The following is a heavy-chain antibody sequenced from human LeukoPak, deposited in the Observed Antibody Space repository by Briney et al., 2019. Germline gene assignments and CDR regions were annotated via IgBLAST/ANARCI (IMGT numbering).Heavy chain of an antibody. CDR3: VLYTWNETDYFDY. D-gene: IGHD1-1*01. V-gene: IGHV1-2*02. CDR2: INPNSGGT. Sequence: ASVKVSCNASGYTFTGYYMHWVRQAPGQGLEWMGWINPNSGGTNFAQKFRGRITMTRDTSISTAYMALSSLKLDDTALYYCVLYTWNETDYFDYWGQGTLVTLSS. CDR1: GYTFTGYY. J-gene: IGHJ4*02.